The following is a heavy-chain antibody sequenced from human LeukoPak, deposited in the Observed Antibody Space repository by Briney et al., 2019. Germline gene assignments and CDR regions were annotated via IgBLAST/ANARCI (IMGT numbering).Heavy chain of an antibody. CDR2: IYYGGST. V-gene: IGHV4-59*12. CDR3: AREPYYYDSSGYYFDY. CDR1: GGSISSYY. J-gene: IGHJ4*02. Sequence: SETLSLTCTVSGGSISSYYWSWIRQPPGKGLEWIGYIYYGGSTNYNPSLKSRVTISVDTSKNQFSLKLSSVTAADTAVYYCAREPYYYDSSGYYFDYWGQGTLVTVSS. D-gene: IGHD3-22*01.